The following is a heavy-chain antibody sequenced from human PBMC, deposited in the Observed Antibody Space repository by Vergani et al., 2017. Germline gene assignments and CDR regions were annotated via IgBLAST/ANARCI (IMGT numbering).Heavy chain of an antibody. J-gene: IGHJ6*03. Sequence: QVQLVESGGGVVQPGRSLRLSCAASGFRFSSYGMNWVRQAPGKGLEWVAVIWYDGSNKYYADSVKGRFTISRDNSKNTLYLQMNRLRPEDTAVYYCAKAYSPFYYYYMDVWGKGTTVTVSS. CDR1: GFRFSSYG. CDR3: AKAYSPFYYYYMDV. D-gene: IGHD4-11*01. CDR2: IWYDGSNK. V-gene: IGHV3-33*06.